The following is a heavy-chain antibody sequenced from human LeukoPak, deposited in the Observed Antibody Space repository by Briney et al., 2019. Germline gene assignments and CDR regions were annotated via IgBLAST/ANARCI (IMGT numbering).Heavy chain of an antibody. CDR1: RFTLSSYW. V-gene: IGHV3-7*01. D-gene: IGHD1-26*01. Sequence: PGGSLGLSCAASRFTLSSYWMSWVRQAPGKGLKWVANIKQDGSEKYYVDSVKGRFTISRDNAKNSLYLQMNSLRAEDTAVYYCARDPWELPFDYWGQGSLVTVSS. CDR3: ARDPWELPFDY. J-gene: IGHJ4*02. CDR2: IKQDGSEK.